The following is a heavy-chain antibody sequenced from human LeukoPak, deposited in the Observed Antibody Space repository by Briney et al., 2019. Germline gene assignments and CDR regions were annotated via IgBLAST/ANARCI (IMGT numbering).Heavy chain of an antibody. D-gene: IGHD1-7*01. CDR1: GGSISGYF. CDR3: ARINGVTGTTDY. J-gene: IGHJ4*02. Sequence: SETLSLTCSVSGGSISGYFWTWTRQPPGKGLEWIGYIYYSGNTNYKPSLKSRVTISVDTSKNQFSLKLSSVTAADTAVYFCARINGVTGTTDYWGQGTLVTVSS. CDR2: IYYSGNT. V-gene: IGHV4-59*01.